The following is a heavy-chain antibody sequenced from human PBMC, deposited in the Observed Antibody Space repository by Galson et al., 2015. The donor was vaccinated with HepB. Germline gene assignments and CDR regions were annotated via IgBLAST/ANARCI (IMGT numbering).Heavy chain of an antibody. CDR2: IKSKKDGRT. V-gene: IGHV3-15*07. CDR3: SMSMILVVNAFHI. J-gene: IGHJ3*02. Sequence: SLRLSCEASDFTFRNAWLSWVRQAPGNGLESVGRIKSKKDGRTDYAAPVKGRFTITRDDSRNTLYLQMNGLKTEDTAVYYCSMSMILVVNAFHIWGQGTMVTVSS. CDR1: DFTFRNAW. D-gene: IGHD3-22*01.